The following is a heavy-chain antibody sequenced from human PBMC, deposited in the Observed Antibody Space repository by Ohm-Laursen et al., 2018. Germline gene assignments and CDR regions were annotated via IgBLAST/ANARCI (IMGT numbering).Heavy chain of an antibody. J-gene: IGHJ6*02. CDR3: ARDRMAVAGNYYYYGLDV. CDR2: VYYSGRT. V-gene: IGHV4-59*01. D-gene: IGHD6-19*01. CDR1: GDSITTYY. Sequence: GTLSLTCTVSGDSITTYYWSWIRQPPGKGLEWIGYVYYSGRTNYNPSLKSRVTLSVDTSKNQLSLRLRSVTAADTAVYYCARDRMAVAGNYYYYGLDVWGQGTTVTVSS.